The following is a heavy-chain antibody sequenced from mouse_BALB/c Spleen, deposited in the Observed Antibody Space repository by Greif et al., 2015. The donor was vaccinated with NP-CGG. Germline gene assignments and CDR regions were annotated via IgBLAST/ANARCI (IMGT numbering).Heavy chain of an antibody. D-gene: IGHD1-1*01. J-gene: IGHJ2*01. V-gene: IGHV5-4*02. CDR1: GFTFSDYY. Sequence: EVKLVESGGGLVKPGGSLKLSCAASGFTFSDYYMYWVRQTPEKRLEWVATISDGGSYTYYPDSVKGRFTISRDSAKNNLYLQMSSLKSEDTAMYYCASGSSFDYWGQGTTLTVSS. CDR3: ASGSSFDY. CDR2: ISDGGSYT.